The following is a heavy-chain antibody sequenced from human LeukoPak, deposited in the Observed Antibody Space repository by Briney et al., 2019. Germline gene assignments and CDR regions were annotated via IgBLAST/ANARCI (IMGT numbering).Heavy chain of an antibody. Sequence: PGGSLRLSCAASGFTFSSYSMNWVRQAPGKGLEWVSSISSSSSYIYYADSVKGRFTISRDNAKNSLYLQMNSLRAEDTAVYYCARDLSPIGYDFWSGYYTNYYYYMDVWGKGTTVTVSS. CDR3: ARDLSPIGYDFWSGYYTNYYYYMDV. J-gene: IGHJ6*03. CDR2: ISSSSSYI. D-gene: IGHD3-3*01. V-gene: IGHV3-21*01. CDR1: GFTFSSYS.